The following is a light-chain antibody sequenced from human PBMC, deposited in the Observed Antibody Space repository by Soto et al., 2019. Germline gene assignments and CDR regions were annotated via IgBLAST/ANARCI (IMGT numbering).Light chain of an antibody. J-gene: IGLJ1*01. CDR1: SSNIGADYD. CDR3: QSYDSSLSGYV. V-gene: IGLV1-40*01. CDR2: GNS. Sequence: QALVTQPPSVSGAPGQRVTISCTGTSSNIGADYDVHWYQQLPGTAPKLLIYGNSNRPSGVPDRFSGSKSDTSASLAVTGLQAEDEGDYYCQSYDSSLSGYVFGTGTKLTVL.